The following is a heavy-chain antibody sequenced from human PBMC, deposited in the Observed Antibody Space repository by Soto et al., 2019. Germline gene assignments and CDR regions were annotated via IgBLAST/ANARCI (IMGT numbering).Heavy chain of an antibody. CDR2: IRSKANSYAT. D-gene: IGHD6-19*01. J-gene: IGHJ4*02. V-gene: IGHV3-73*01. Sequence: PVGSLRLSCAASGFTFSGSAMHWVRQASGKGLEWVGRIRSKANSYATAYAASVKGRFTISRDDSKNTAYLQMNSLKTEDTAVYYCSRWPSSGPGDYFDYWGQGTLVTVSS. CDR3: SRWPSSGPGDYFDY. CDR1: GFTFSGSA.